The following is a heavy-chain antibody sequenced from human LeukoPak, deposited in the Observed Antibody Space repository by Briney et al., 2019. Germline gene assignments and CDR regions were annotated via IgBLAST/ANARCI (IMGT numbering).Heavy chain of an antibody. J-gene: IGHJ3*02. Sequence: ASVKVSCKASGYTFTGYYMHWVRQAPGQGLEWMGWINPNSGGTNYAQKFQGRVTMTRDTSISTAYMELSRLRSDDTAVYYCARLTTVTTRGAFDIWGQGTMVTVSS. CDR3: ARLTTVTTRGAFDI. CDR2: INPNSGGT. D-gene: IGHD4-17*01. V-gene: IGHV1-2*02. CDR1: GYTFTGYY.